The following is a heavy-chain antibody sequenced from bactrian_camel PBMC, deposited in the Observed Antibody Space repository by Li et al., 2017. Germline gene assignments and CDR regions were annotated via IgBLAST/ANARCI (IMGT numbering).Heavy chain of an antibody. J-gene: IGHJ4*01. CDR3: AAGGNCIAPFGRDYCYDGKCLDVSDYKY. D-gene: IGHD3*01. CDR2: TYVGGGAS. V-gene: IGHV3S54*01. CDR1: KATDSSVSGSVC. Sequence: HVQLVESGGGSVQAGGSLRLSCTASKATDSSVSGSVCMGWFRQAPGKQREGVATTYVGGGASYYADSAKGRLTISHSRDNGEYMVYLQMDSLKPEDTAMYYCAAGGNCIAPFGRDYCYDGKCLDVSDYKYWGQGTQVTVS.